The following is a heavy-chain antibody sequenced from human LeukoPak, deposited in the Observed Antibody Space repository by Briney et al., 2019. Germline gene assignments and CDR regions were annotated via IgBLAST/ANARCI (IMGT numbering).Heavy chain of an antibody. J-gene: IGHJ4*02. CDR2: IKSKSDGGTI. CDR1: GFTFSDAW. Sequence: PGGSLRLSCVGSGFTFSDAWMSWVRQAPGKGLEWVGRIKSKSDGGTIDYAAPVKGRFTISRDDSRNTLYLQMNSLKTENTAVYYCTTRRQDGWWGQGTLVTVS. CDR3: TTRRQDGW. D-gene: IGHD2-15*01. V-gene: IGHV3-15*01.